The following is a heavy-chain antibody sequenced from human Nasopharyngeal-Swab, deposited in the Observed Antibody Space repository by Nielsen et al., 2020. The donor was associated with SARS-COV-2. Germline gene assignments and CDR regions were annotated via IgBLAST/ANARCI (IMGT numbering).Heavy chain of an antibody. CDR3: ARGGAGVVPSPVLGLGPYYSYYYMDV. J-gene: IGHJ6*03. D-gene: IGHD2-2*01. Sequence: WIRQPPGKGLEWIGEASQGGGTNYNPSLKNRVTISVATSKNQFSLKLSSATAAETAVYYCARGGAGVVPSPVLGLGPYYSYYYMDVWGKGTTVTVSS. CDR2: ASQGGGT. V-gene: IGHV4-34*01.